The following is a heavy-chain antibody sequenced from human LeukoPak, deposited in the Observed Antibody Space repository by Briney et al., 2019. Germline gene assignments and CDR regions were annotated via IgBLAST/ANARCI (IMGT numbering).Heavy chain of an antibody. CDR2: INPNSGGT. D-gene: IGHD4-11*01. V-gene: IGHV1-2*02. J-gene: IGHJ6*03. Sequence: ASVKVSCKASADTFTGYYMHWVRQAPGQGLEWMGWINPNSGGTNYAQRFQGRVTMTRDASISTAYMELSRLRSDDTAVYYCARDRSNYSYYYYMDVWGKGTTVTVSS. CDR1: ADTFTGYY. CDR3: ARDRSNYSYYYYMDV.